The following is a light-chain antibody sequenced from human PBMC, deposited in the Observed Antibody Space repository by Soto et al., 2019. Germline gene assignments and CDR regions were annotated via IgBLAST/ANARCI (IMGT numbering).Light chain of an antibody. V-gene: IGLV2-23*03. CDR3: CSYARSRIV. CDR2: EGS. CDR1: SSDVGSYSL. Sequence: QSVLTQPASVSGSPGQSITISCAGTSSDVGSYSLVSWYQQPPGEAPKLMIYEGSKRPSGVSHRFSGSKSGDRASLRISGLQAEDEADYYCCSYARSRIVFGTGTKVTVL. J-gene: IGLJ1*01.